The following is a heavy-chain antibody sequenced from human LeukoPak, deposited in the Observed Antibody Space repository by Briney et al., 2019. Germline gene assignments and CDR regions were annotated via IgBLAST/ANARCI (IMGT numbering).Heavy chain of an antibody. CDR3: ARIPLGYSGAYYFDF. CDR2: ISSSGST. CDR1: RASISGSIRSSY. J-gene: IGHJ4*02. Sequence: SETLSLTCTVSRASISGSIRSSYSSWLRQPPGKGLEWIGYISSSGSTNDNPSLRSRVTISVDTSKNQFFLNLSSVSAADTAVYYCARIPLGYSGAYYFDFWGQGALVTVSP. D-gene: IGHD5-12*01. V-gene: IGHV4-4*09.